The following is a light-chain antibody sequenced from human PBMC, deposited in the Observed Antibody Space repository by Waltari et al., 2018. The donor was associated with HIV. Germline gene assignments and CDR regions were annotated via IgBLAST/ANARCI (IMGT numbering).Light chain of an antibody. CDR3: FSYAGNNFLL. CDR2: DVS. CDR1: SREIVLYHF. J-gene: IGLJ2*01. V-gene: IGLV2-8*01. Sequence: SALTQPPSASGSPGQSVTISCAGPSREIVLYHFFSWYQHHPGKAPKLMISDVSRRPSGVPDRFSGSKSGNTASLTVSGLQADDEATYYCFSYAGNNFLLFGGGTKLTVL.